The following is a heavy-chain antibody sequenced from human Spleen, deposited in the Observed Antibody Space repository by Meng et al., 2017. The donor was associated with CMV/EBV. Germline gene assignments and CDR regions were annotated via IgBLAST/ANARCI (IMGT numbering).Heavy chain of an antibody. V-gene: IGHV1-2*02. CDR3: ARGPLSLTYYDFWSGPHNYGMDV. CDR1: GYTFTGYY. J-gene: IGHJ6*02. CDR2: INPNSGGT. Sequence: ASVKVSCKASGYTFTGYYMHWVRQAPGQGLEWMGWINPNSGGTNYAQKFQGRVTMTRDTSISTAYMELSSLRSEDTAVYYCARGPLSLTYYDFWSGPHNYGMDVWGQGTTVTVSS. D-gene: IGHD3-3*01.